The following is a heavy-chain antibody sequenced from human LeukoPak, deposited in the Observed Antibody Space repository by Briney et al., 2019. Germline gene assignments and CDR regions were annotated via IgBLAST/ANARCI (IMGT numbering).Heavy chain of an antibody. J-gene: IGHJ4*02. V-gene: IGHV3-11*01. CDR3: ASQGVVGASSALDY. CDR1: GFTFSDYY. Sequence: PGGSLRLSCAASGFTFSDYYMSWIRQAPGKGLEWVSHISSAGGTIYYADSVRGRFTISRDNAKNSLYLQMNSLRAEDTAVYFCASQGVVGASSALDYWGQGTLVTVSS. D-gene: IGHD1-26*01. CDR2: ISSAGGTI.